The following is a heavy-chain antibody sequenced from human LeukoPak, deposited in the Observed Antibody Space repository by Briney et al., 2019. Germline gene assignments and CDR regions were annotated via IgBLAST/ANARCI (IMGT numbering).Heavy chain of an antibody. Sequence: GGSLRLSCAASGFSFSNYAMSWVRQAPGKGLEWVSAITGSGASMNYADSVKGRFTISRDTSKSTVYLQMNSLRDEDTAIYYCARRSGIDKGNFDYWGQGTPVTVSS. V-gene: IGHV3-23*01. D-gene: IGHD3-10*01. CDR1: GFSFSNYA. CDR3: ARRSGIDKGNFDY. J-gene: IGHJ4*02. CDR2: ITGSGASM.